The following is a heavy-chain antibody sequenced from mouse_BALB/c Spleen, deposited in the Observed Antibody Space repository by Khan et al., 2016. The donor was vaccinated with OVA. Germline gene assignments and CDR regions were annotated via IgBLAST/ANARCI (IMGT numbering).Heavy chain of an antibody. CDR3: ARDYGSLYWYFDV. D-gene: IGHD1-1*01. CDR2: IYYSGTV. V-gene: IGHV3-5*02. CDR1: GISITSGNYR. Sequence: VQLQQSGPGLVKPSQTVSLTCTVTGISITSGNYRWSWIRQFPGNKLEWIGNIYYSGTVTYNPSLTSRTTITRDTSKNQFLLEINSLTAEETATYYCARDYGSLYWYFDVWGAGTTVTVSS. J-gene: IGHJ1*01.